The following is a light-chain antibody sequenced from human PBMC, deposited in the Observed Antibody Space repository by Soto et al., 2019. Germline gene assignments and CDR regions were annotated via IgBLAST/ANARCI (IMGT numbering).Light chain of an antibody. CDR3: QQYNNWPPWT. V-gene: IGKV3-15*01. CDR2: HAS. CDR1: QSVSDK. Sequence: EIVMTQSPATVSVSPGERATLSCRASQSVSDKLAWYQQKPGQAPRLLIYHASARATGIPARFSGSGSGTEFTLTISGPQSEDFAVYYCQQYNNWPPWTFGQGTKVDIK. J-gene: IGKJ1*01.